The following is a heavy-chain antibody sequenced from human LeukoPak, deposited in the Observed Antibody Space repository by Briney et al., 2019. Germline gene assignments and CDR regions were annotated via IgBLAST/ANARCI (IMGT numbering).Heavy chain of an antibody. CDR2: ISASSGNT. V-gene: IGHV1-18*01. J-gene: IGHJ4*02. Sequence: ASVKVSCKASGYSFSIFGMTWVRQAPGQGLEWMGWISASSGNTNYAQKLQGRVTMTTDTSTNTAYMELRSLKSDDTAVCYCARAGATETTHFDYWGQGTLVTVSS. CDR3: ARAGATETTHFDY. CDR1: GYSFSIFG. D-gene: IGHD4-17*01.